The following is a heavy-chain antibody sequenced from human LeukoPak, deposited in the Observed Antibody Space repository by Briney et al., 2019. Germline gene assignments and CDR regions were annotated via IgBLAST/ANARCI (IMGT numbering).Heavy chain of an antibody. CDR1: GYTFTGYY. CDR2: IIPILGIA. Sequence: GASVKVSCKASGYTFTGYYMHWVRQAPGQGLGWMGRIIPILGIANYAQKFQGRVTITADKSTSTAYMELSSLRSEDTAVYYCAREGFGNCSSTSCYKAIDYWGQGTLVTVSS. J-gene: IGHJ4*02. V-gene: IGHV1-69*04. CDR3: AREGFGNCSSTSCYKAIDY. D-gene: IGHD2-2*02.